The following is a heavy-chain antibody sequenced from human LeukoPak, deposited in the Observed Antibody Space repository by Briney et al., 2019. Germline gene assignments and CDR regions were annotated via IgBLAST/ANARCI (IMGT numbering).Heavy chain of an antibody. CDR3: ARGPSITMVRGGQWYYYMDV. J-gene: IGHJ6*03. D-gene: IGHD3-10*01. CDR1: GYTFTSNY. CDR2: INPSGGST. Sequence: ASVKVSCKAFGYTFTSNYIHWVRQAPGQGLEWMGLINPSGGSTNYAQKFQGRVTMTRDTSTSTVYMELSSLRSEDTAVYYCARGPSITMVRGGQWYYYMDVWGKGTTVTISS. V-gene: IGHV1-46*01.